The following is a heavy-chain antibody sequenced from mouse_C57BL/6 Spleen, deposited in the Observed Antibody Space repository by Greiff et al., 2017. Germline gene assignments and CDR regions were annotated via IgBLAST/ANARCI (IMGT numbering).Heavy chain of an antibody. V-gene: IGHV1-39*01. CDR3: ARSGYGSSYWYFDV. CDR1: GYSFTDYN. CDR2: INPNYGTT. Sequence: EVQLVESGPELVKPGASVKISCKASGYSFTDYNMNWVKQSNGKSLEWIGVINPNYGTTSYNQKFKGKATLTVDQSSSTAYMQLNSLTSEDSAVYYCARSGYGSSYWYFDVWGTGTTVTVSS. J-gene: IGHJ1*03. D-gene: IGHD1-1*01.